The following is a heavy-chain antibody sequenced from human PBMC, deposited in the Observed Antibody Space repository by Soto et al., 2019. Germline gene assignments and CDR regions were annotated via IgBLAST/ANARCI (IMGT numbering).Heavy chain of an antibody. CDR3: AHRGRDDFWSGYDWFDP. Sequence: QITLKESGPTLVKPTQTLTLTCTFSGFSLSTSGVGVGWIRQPPGKALEWLALIYWDDDKRYSPSLKSRLTITKDTSKNQVVLTMTNMDPVDTATYYCAHRGRDDFWSGYDWFDPWGQGTLVTVSS. CDR1: GFSLSTSGVG. D-gene: IGHD3-3*01. V-gene: IGHV2-5*02. J-gene: IGHJ5*02. CDR2: IYWDDDK.